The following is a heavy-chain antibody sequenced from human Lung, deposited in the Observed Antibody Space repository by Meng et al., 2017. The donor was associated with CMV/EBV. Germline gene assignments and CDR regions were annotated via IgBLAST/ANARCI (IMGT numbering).Heavy chain of an antibody. CDR2: MNPNSGNT. CDR1: GYTFTSYD. Sequence: SGYTFTSYDINWGGQATGQGLEWMGWMNPNSGNTAYAPKFQGRLTMTRNTSINTAYMDLSSLRSEDTAIYYCTRGRGSTHKGNWFDPWGQGTLVTVSS. V-gene: IGHV1-8*01. J-gene: IGHJ5*02. CDR3: TRGRGSTHKGNWFDP. D-gene: IGHD3-10*01.